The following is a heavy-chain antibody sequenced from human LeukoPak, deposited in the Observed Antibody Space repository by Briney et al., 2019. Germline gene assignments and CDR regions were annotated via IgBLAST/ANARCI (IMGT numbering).Heavy chain of an antibody. CDR1: GGSISSYY. CDR2: IHSSGST. D-gene: IGHD6-13*01. Sequence: SETLSLTCTVSGGSISSYYWSWIRQSPGKGLEWIAYIHSSGSTSYNPSLKSRVTISVDTSKNEFSLKLTSVNAADTAVYYCARDRPGGSSLDYWGQGILVTVSS. CDR3: ARDRPGGSSLDY. V-gene: IGHV4-59*01. J-gene: IGHJ4*02.